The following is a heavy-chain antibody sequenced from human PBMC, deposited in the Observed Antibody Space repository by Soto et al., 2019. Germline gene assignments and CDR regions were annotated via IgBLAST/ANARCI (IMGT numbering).Heavy chain of an antibody. V-gene: IGHV1-69*06. D-gene: IGHD3-9*01. Sequence: QVQLVQSGAEVKKPGSSVKVSCKASGGTFSSYAISWVRQAPGQGLEWMGGIIPIFGTANYAQKFQGRVTITADKSTSPAYMELSSLRSEDTAVYYCASTSQHGDFDWLLYPDYWGQGTLVTVSS. CDR1: GGTFSSYA. CDR2: IIPIFGTA. CDR3: ASTSQHGDFDWLLYPDY. J-gene: IGHJ4*02.